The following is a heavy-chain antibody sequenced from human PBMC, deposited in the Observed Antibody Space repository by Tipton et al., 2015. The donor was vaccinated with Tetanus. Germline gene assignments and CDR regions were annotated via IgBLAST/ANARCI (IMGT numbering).Heavy chain of an antibody. J-gene: IGHJ4*02. CDR1: DGSVSSGSYY. CDR3: ARVGTIFGVVTFDY. D-gene: IGHD3-3*01. V-gene: IGHV4-61*01. Sequence: TLSLTCTVSDGSVSSGSYYWSWIRQPPGKGLEWIGYIYYSGSTNYNPSLKSRVTISVDTSKNQFSLKLSSVTAADTAVYYCARVGTIFGVVTFDYWGQGTLVTVSS. CDR2: IYYSGST.